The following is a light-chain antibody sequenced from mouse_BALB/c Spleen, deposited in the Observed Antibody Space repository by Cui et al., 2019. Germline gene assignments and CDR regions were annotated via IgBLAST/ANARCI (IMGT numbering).Light chain of an antibody. CDR2: DAK. J-gene: IGKJ2*01. CDR3: QHFWSTPYT. V-gene: IGKV12-41*01. CDR1: GNTHNY. Sequence: DIQMTQSPASLSASAGETVTITRRASGNTHNYLAWYQQKPGKSPQLLVYDAKTLADGVPSRFSGSGSGTQYSLKINSLQAEDFGSYYCQHFWSTPYTFGGGTKLEIK.